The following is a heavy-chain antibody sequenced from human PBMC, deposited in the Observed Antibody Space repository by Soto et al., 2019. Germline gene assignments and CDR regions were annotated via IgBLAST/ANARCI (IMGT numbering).Heavy chain of an antibody. CDR3: ARDPGVSYDY. CDR2: TRNQVNSFSA. CDR1: GFIFSDYY. V-gene: IGHV3-72*01. D-gene: IGHD3-16*01. Sequence: EVQLMESGGGLVQPGGTLRLSSAASGFIFSDYYMDWVRQGPGKGLECVGRTRNQVNSFSAEYAASVKGRFSIYRDASKDSMYLQMNSLKSDDTAVYYCARDPGVSYDYWGQGALVTVAS. J-gene: IGHJ4*02.